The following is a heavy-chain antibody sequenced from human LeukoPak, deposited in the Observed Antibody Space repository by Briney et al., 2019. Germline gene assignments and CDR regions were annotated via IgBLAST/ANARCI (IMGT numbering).Heavy chain of an antibody. CDR2: INPNSGGT. D-gene: IGHD3-10*01. Sequence: ASVKVSCKASGYTFTGYYMHWVRQAPGQGLEWMGRINPNSGGTNYAQKFQGRVTMTRDTSISTAYMELSRLRSDDTAVYCCARDHYYGSGSYSGEIDYWGQGTLVTVSS. CDR3: ARDHYYGSGSYSGEIDY. V-gene: IGHV1-2*06. CDR1: GYTFTGYY. J-gene: IGHJ4*02.